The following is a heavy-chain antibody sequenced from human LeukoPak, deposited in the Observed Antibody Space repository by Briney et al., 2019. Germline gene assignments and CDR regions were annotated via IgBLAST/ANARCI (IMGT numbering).Heavy chain of an antibody. CDR2: IKEDGSEQ. J-gene: IGHJ4*02. Sequence: GGSLRLSCAASGFTFSRYWMGWVRQAQGKGLEWLANIKEDGSEQYYVDSVKGRFTISRDNAKNSLYLQMNSLRAEDTAVYYCARVGTGYYHFDYWGQGTLVTVSS. D-gene: IGHD3/OR15-3a*01. CDR1: GFTFSRYW. V-gene: IGHV3-7*01. CDR3: ARVGTGYYHFDY.